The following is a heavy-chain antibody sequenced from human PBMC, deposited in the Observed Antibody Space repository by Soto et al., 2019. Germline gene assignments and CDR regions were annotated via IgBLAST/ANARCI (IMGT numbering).Heavy chain of an antibody. CDR3: ARGGITAGMDV. Sequence: GGSLRLSCAASGFTFGSYSMNWVRQAPGKGLEWVSSISSSSSYIYYADSVKGRFTISRDNAKNSLYLQMNSLRAEDTAVYYCARGGITAGMDVWGQGTTVTVSS. J-gene: IGHJ6*02. CDR1: GFTFGSYS. V-gene: IGHV3-21*01. CDR2: ISSSSSYI. D-gene: IGHD3-3*01.